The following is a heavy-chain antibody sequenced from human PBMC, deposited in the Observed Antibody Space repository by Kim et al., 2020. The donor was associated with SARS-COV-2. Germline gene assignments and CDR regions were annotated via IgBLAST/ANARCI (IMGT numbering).Heavy chain of an antibody. CDR1: GGSISSSSYY. CDR2: IYYSGST. Sequence: SETLSLTCTVSGGSISSSSYYWGWIRQPPGKGLEWIGSIYYSGSTYYNPSLKSRVTISVDTSKNQFSLKLSSVTAADTAVYYCARQRYSPWDLYYYYGMDVWGQGTTVTVSS. D-gene: IGHD5-12*01. CDR3: ARQRYSPWDLYYYYGMDV. J-gene: IGHJ6*02. V-gene: IGHV4-39*01.